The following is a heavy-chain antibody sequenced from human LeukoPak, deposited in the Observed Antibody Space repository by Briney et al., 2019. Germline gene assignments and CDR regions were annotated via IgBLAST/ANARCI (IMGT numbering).Heavy chain of an antibody. CDR1: GFTFSSYA. CDR3: AKGSYYDSSGSFYFDY. CDR2: ISGSGDNT. D-gene: IGHD3-22*01. V-gene: IGHV3-23*01. Sequence: GGSLRLSCAASGFTFSSYAKSWVRQAPGKGLEWVSGISGSGDNTYYADSVKGRFTISRDNSKNTLYVQVNSLGTEDTAAYYCAKGSYYDSSGSFYFDYWGQGTLVTVSS. J-gene: IGHJ4*02.